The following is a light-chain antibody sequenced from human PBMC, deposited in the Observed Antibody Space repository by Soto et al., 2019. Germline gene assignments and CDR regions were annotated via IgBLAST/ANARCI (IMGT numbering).Light chain of an antibody. CDR3: QQYYSKPLT. J-gene: IGKJ4*01. Sequence: DIVMTQSPDSLAVSLGERATINCKSSQSVLYSSNNKNYLGLYQQKVGQPPKLLIYWASTRESGVPDRFSGSGSGTDFTLTISSLQDEDVAVYYCQQYYSKPLTFGGGTKVEIK. CDR2: WAS. CDR1: QSVLYSSNNKNY. V-gene: IGKV4-1*01.